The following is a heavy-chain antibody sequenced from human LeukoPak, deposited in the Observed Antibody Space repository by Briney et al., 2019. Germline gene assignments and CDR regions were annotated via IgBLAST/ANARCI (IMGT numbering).Heavy chain of an antibody. CDR3: ARGDLPFQY. V-gene: IGHV3-21*06. Sequence: GGSLRLSCVASGFTFSSCSMNWVRQAPGKGLEWVSSINSGSNYKYYADSVKGRFTISRDNAQNSLYLQINSLRAEDTAVYYCARGDLPFQYWGQGILVTVSS. CDR1: GFTFSSCS. CDR2: INSGSNYK. J-gene: IGHJ4*02.